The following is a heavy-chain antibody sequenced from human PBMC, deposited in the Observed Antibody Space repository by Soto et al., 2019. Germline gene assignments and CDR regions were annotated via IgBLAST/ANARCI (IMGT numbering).Heavy chain of an antibody. CDR1: GGSITSGGYY. D-gene: IGHD3-22*01. V-gene: IGHV4-31*02. CDR2: ISYSGTS. CDR3: ARAHTYDYDRGSYSKQSFFFDF. Sequence: SETLSLTCSVSGGSITSGGYYWNWIRQLPGGGLEWIGYISYSGTSYYSPSLESRVTVSIDTSENQFSLKVTSMTAADTAVYFCARAHTYDYDRGSYSKQSFFFDFWGQGTLVTVSS. J-gene: IGHJ4*02.